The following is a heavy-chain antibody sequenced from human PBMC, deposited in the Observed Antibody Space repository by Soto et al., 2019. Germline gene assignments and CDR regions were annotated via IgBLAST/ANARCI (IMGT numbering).Heavy chain of an antibody. V-gene: IGHV4-30-4*01. J-gene: IGHJ6*02. D-gene: IGHD2-15*01. Sequence: QVQLQESGPRLVQPSQTLSLVCTFSGGSISSTDYYWSWIRQPPGEGLEWIGYIYYSGSTYYNPSFKSRITISVDTSKNQFSLKLSSVTAADTAVYYCARVGKAAAARPYFYHAMDVWGQGTTVTVSS. CDR3: ARVGKAAAARPYFYHAMDV. CDR1: GGSISSTDYY. CDR2: IYYSGST.